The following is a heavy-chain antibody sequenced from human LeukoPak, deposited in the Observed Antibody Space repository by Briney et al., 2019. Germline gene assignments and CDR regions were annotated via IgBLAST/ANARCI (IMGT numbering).Heavy chain of an antibody. D-gene: IGHD3-10*01. Sequence: PGGSLRLSCAASGFTLSSYAMSRVRQAPGKGLEWVSAISGSGGSTYYADSVKGRFTISRDNSKNTLYLQMNSLRAEDTAVYYCANDLKATMVRGVIRYDYWGQGTLVTVSS. CDR2: ISGSGGST. CDR3: ANDLKATMVRGVIRYDY. J-gene: IGHJ4*02. V-gene: IGHV3-23*01. CDR1: GFTLSSYA.